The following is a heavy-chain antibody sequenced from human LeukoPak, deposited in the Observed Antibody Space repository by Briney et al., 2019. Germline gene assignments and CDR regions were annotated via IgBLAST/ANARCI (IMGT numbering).Heavy chain of an antibody. J-gene: IGHJ4*02. CDR2: INHSGST. D-gene: IGHD5-12*01. V-gene: IGHV4-34*01. CDR1: GGSFSGYY. CDR3: ARADIVATISLDY. Sequence: SETLSLTCAVYGGSFSGYYWSWIRQPPGKGLEWIGEINHSGSTNYNPSLKSRVTISVDTSKNQFSLKLSSVTAADTAVYYCARADIVATISLDYWGQGTLVTASS.